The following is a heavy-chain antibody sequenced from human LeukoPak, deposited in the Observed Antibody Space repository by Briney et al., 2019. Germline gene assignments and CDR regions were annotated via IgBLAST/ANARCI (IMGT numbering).Heavy chain of an antibody. CDR3: ARATWELRDAFDI. CDR2: IRSSSSAK. CDR1: GFSFSSYS. Sequence: GGSLRLSCVASGFSFSSYSMNWVRLAPGEGLGWVSYIRSSSSAKYYADSVKGRFTIYRENGKNSLYLQMNSLRDEDTAVYYCARATWELRDAFDIWGQGTMVTVSS. D-gene: IGHD1-26*01. V-gene: IGHV3-48*02. J-gene: IGHJ3*02.